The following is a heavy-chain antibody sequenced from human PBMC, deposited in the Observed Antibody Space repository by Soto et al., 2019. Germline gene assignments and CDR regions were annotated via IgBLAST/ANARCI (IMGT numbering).Heavy chain of an antibody. D-gene: IGHD5-12*01. CDR1: GGSISSGRYS. CDR2: IYHSGST. CDR3: ARMPTMPRNWFDH. J-gene: IGHJ5*02. Sequence: SLSLTFAVCGGSISSGRYSWSWIRQPPGKGLEWIGYIYHSGSTYYNPSLKSRVTISVDRSKNQFSLKLSSVTAADTAVYYCARMPTMPRNWFDHWGHGTLVTVS. V-gene: IGHV4-30-2*01.